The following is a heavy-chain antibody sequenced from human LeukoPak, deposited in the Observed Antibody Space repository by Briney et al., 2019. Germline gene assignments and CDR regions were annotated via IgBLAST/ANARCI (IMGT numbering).Heavy chain of an antibody. Sequence: GGSLRLSCAASGVTFSSYAMSWVRQAPGKGLEWGSAISGSGGSTYYADSVKGRFTISRDNSKNTLYLQMNSLRAEDTAVYYCAKFPGGIFDYWGQGTLVTVSS. D-gene: IGHD1-26*01. J-gene: IGHJ4*02. V-gene: IGHV3-23*01. CDR3: AKFPGGIFDY. CDR1: GVTFSSYA. CDR2: ISGSGGST.